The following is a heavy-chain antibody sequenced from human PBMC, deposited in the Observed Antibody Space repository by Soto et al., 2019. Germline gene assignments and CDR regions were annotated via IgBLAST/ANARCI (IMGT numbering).Heavy chain of an antibody. D-gene: IGHD5-12*01. CDR1: GGTFSSHA. CDR2: TIPVFGTP. Sequence: QVQLVQSGAEVKKPGSSVKVSCTASGGTFSSHAFSWVRQAPGQGLEWMGGTIPVFGTPNYAQRFQGRVTITADQSTSTSYMELRSLRSEDTAIYYCASFRDGYNYDLGYWGQGTLVTVSS. CDR3: ASFRDGYNYDLGY. V-gene: IGHV1-69*01. J-gene: IGHJ4*02.